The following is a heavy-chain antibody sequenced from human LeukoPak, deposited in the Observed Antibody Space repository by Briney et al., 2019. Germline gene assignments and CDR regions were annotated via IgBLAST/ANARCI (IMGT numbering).Heavy chain of an antibody. V-gene: IGHV1-18*01. CDR2: ISAYNGNT. D-gene: IGHD3-10*01. Sequence: ASVKVSCKASGYTFTSYGISWVRQAPGQGLEWMGWISAYNGNTNYAQKLQGRVTMTTDTSTSTAYMELRSLRSDDTAVYYCARSALGMQYYYGSGSYGPYYFDYWGQGTLVTVSS. CDR3: ARSALGMQYYYGSGSYGPYYFDY. J-gene: IGHJ4*02. CDR1: GYTFTSYG.